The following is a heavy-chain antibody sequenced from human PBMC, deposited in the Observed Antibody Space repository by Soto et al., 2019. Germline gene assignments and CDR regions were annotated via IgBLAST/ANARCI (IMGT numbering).Heavy chain of an antibody. J-gene: IGHJ6*02. V-gene: IGHV3-23*01. D-gene: IGHD3-3*01. CDR2: ISNSGGST. CDR3: AKRQDFCSGYYSYSHYGMDV. Sequence: GGSLRLSCAASGFTFSSYAMNWVRQAPGEGLEWVSVISNSGGSTDYAGSVKGRFTISRDNSKNTLYLQMTRLRAEDTAVYYCAKRQDFCSGYYSYSHYGMDVWGQGTTVTSP. CDR1: GFTFSSYA.